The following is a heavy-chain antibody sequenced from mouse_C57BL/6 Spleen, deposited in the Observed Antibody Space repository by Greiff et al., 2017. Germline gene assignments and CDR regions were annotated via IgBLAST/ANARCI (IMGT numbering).Heavy chain of an antibody. CDR3: ARKGELGGYFDY. J-gene: IGHJ2*01. CDR1: GYAFSSSW. CDR2: IYPGDGDT. D-gene: IGHD4-1*01. V-gene: IGHV1-82*01. Sequence: QVQLKQSGPELVKPGASVKISCKASGYAFSSSWMNWVKQRPGKGLEWIGRIYPGDGDTNYNGKFKGKATLTADKSSSTAYMQLSSLTSEDSAVYFCARKGELGGYFDYWGQGTTLTVSS.